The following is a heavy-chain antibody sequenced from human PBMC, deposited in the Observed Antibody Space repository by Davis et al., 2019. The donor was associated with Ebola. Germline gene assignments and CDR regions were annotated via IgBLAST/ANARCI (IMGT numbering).Heavy chain of an antibody. V-gene: IGHV1-46*01. J-gene: IGHJ4*02. D-gene: IGHD3-22*01. CDR1: GYTFTSYD. CDR3: ARSYYYDSSGYSGGY. Sequence: ASVKVSCKASGYTFTSYDINWVRQAPGQGLEWMGIINPSGGSTSYAQKFQGRVTITADKSTSTAYMELSSLRSEDTAVYYCARSYYYDSSGYSGGYWGQGTLVTVSS. CDR2: INPSGGST.